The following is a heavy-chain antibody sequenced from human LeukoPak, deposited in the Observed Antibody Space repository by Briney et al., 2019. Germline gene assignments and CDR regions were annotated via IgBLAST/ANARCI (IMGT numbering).Heavy chain of an antibody. CDR1: GFTFSSYS. D-gene: IGHD4-17*01. CDR3: ARDTVTTGAY. J-gene: IGHJ4*02. Sequence: GGSLRLSCAASGFTFSSYSMNWVRKAPGKGLEWVSSISSSSSYIYYADSVKGRFTISRDNAKNSLYLQMNSLRAEDTAVYYCARDTVTTGAYWGQGTLVTVSS. V-gene: IGHV3-21*01. CDR2: ISSSSSYI.